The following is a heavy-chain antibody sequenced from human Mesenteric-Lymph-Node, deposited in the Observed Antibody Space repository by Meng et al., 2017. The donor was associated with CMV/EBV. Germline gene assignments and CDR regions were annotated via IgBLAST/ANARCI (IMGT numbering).Heavy chain of an antibody. CDR3: VRGYNSFDH. J-gene: IGHJ4*02. V-gene: IGHV3-72*01. D-gene: IGHD5-24*01. CDR1: GFPFSDYY. Sequence: LSLTCAVSGFPFSDYYMDWVRQAPEKGLEWIGRSRHKAHGYTTEYAASVKGRFTVSRDESKNSLYLQMNSLETEDTAVYYCVRGYNSFDHWGQGTLVTVSS. CDR2: SRHKAHGYTT.